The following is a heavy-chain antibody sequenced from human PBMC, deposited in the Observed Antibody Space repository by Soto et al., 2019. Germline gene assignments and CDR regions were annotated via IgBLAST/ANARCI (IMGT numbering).Heavy chain of an antibody. CDR3: ARSSGGSRQLWKYSGLPD. Sequence: PEGSLRLSCAASGFTFSSYSMNWVRQAPGKGLEWVSSISSGSSYIYYADSVKGRFTISRDNAKNSLYLQMNSLRAEDTAVYYCARSSGGSRQLWKYSGLPDWGQVRTVSV. CDR1: GFTFSSYS. J-gene: IGHJ6*02. V-gene: IGHV3-21*06. CDR2: ISSGSSYI. D-gene: IGHD2-21*01.